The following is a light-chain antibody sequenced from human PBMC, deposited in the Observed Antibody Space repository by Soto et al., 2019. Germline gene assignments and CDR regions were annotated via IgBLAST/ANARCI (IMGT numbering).Light chain of an antibody. Sequence: AIQLTQSPSSLSASVGDRVTITCRASQGIRSALAWYQQKPGKATRHLIYDASTLESGVPSRFSGSGSGTDFTLAISSLQPEDFATYYCQQFDSYPLSFGGGTKVEIK. CDR3: QQFDSYPLS. V-gene: IGKV1-13*02. CDR2: DAS. J-gene: IGKJ4*01. CDR1: QGIRSA.